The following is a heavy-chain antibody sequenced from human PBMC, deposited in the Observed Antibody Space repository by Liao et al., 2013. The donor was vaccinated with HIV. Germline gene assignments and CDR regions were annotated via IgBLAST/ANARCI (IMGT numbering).Heavy chain of an antibody. CDR1: GGSISSYY. J-gene: IGHJ4*02. CDR2: IYYSGST. Sequence: QVQLQESGPGLVKPSETLSLTCTVSGGSISSYYWSWIRQPPGKGLEWIGYIYYSGSTNYNPSLKSRVTISVDTSKNQFSLKVSSVTAADTAVYYCARESVGYYDSSGYHYFDYWGQEPVVTVSS. V-gene: IGHV4-59*01. CDR3: ARESVGYYDSSGYHYFDY. D-gene: IGHD3-22*01.